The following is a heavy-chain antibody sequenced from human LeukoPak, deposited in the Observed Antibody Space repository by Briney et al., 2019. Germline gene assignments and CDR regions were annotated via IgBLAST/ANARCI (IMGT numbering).Heavy chain of an antibody. CDR1: GFTFSSYA. D-gene: IGHD3-22*01. CDR3: AKSGGYDSSGRGYYFDY. V-gene: IGHV3-23*01. CDR2: ISGSGGST. Sequence: GGSLRLSCAASGFTFSSYAMSWVRQAPGRGLEWVSAISGSGGSTYYADSVKGRFTISRDNSKNTLYLQMNSLRAEDTAVYYCAKSGGYDSSGRGYYFDYWGQGTLVTVSS. J-gene: IGHJ4*02.